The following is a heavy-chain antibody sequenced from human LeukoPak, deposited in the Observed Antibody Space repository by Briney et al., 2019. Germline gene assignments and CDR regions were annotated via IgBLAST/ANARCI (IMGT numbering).Heavy chain of an antibody. CDR1: GFTFNTYW. D-gene: IGHD6-25*01. Sequence: PGGSLRLSCAASGFTFNTYWMHWVRHAPGKGLVWVSRINSDGSNTGYADSVKGRFTISRDNAKNTLSLQMNSLRAEDTAVYYCARLKSATSMSYFDYWGQGTLVTASS. J-gene: IGHJ4*02. CDR3: ARLKSATSMSYFDY. CDR2: INSDGSNT. V-gene: IGHV3-74*01.